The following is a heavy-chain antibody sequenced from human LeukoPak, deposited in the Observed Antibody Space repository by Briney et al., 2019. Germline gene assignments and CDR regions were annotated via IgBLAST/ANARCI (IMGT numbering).Heavy chain of an antibody. CDR2: IYYSGST. V-gene: IGHV4-30-4*08. CDR1: GGSFSGYY. D-gene: IGHD4-17*01. Sequence: SETLSLTCAVYGGSFSGYYWSWIRQPPGKGLEWIGYIYYSGSTYYNPSLKSRVTISVDTSKNQFSLKLSSVTAADTAVYYCAREMTTVTTWYFDLWGRGTLVTVSS. J-gene: IGHJ2*01. CDR3: AREMTTVTTWYFDL.